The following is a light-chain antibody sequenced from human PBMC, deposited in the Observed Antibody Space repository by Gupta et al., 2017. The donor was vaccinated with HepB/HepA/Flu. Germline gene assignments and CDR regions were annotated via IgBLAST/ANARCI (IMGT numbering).Light chain of an antibody. CDR3: QQYNGWPLIT. Sequence: EIVMTQSPATLSVSPGERAALSCRASESVSYNLAWYQQKPGQAPRLLIYYASTRATGIPARFSGSGYGTDFTLTISGRQSEDSAVYYCQQYNGWPLITFGGGTKVEIK. V-gene: IGKV3-15*01. J-gene: IGKJ4*01. CDR2: YAS. CDR1: ESVSYN.